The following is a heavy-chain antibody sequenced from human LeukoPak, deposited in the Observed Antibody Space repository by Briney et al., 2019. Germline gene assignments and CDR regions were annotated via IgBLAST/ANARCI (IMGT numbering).Heavy chain of an antibody. CDR1: GGSMTDYY. V-gene: IGHV4-59*01. Sequence: SETLSLTCTISGGSMTDYYWSWIRQPPGRELEWIGYIYYSGTTYYNPSLKSRVTMSVDTSKKQFSLKLSSVTPADTAVYFCARNYDRMDYWGQGTLVNVSS. CDR2: IYYSGTT. CDR3: ARNYDRMDY. J-gene: IGHJ4*02. D-gene: IGHD3-16*01.